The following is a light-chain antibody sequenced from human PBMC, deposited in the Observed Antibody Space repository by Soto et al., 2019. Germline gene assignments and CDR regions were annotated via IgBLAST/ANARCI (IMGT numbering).Light chain of an antibody. V-gene: IGLV2-14*01. CDR1: SSDVGVYDY. Sequence: QSVLTQPASVSGSPGQSITISCTGTSSDVGVYDYVSWYQQQSGKAPKLMIHEVSNRPSGVSNRFSGPKSGNTASLTISGLQAEDEADYYCSSFASSRAYVFGIGTKVTVL. J-gene: IGLJ1*01. CDR2: EVS. CDR3: SSFASSRAYV.